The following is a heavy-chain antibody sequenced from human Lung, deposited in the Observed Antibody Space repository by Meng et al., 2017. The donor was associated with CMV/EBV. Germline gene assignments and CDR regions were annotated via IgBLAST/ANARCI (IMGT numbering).Heavy chain of an antibody. V-gene: IGHV4-39*07. D-gene: IGHD3-16*02. CDR1: GGSISSSSYY. CDR2: IYYSGST. J-gene: IGHJ4*02. Sequence: ETXXLTCXVSGGSISSSSYYWGWIRQPPGKGLEWIGSIYYSGSTYYNPSLKSRVTISVDTSKNQFSLKLSSVTAADTAVYYCARYLITFGGVIVSDYWGQGTLVTVSS. CDR3: ARYLITFGGVIVSDY.